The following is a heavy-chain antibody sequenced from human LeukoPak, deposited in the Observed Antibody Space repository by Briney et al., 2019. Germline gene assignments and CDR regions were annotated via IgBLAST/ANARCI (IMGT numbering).Heavy chain of an antibody. J-gene: IGHJ4*02. V-gene: IGHV3-66*01. CDR3: ASADLAAAGPAPFDY. CDR1: GFTVSSNY. CDR2: IYSGGST. D-gene: IGHD6-13*01. Sequence: PGGSLRLSCAASGFTVSSNYMSWVRQAPGKGLEWVSVIYSGGSTYYADSVKGRFTISRDNSKNTLYLQMNSLRAEDTAVYYCASADLAAAGPAPFDYWGQGTLVTVSS.